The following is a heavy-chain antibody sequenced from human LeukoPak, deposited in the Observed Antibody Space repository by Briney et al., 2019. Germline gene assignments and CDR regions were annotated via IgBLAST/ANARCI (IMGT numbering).Heavy chain of an antibody. CDR2: IYHSGST. D-gene: IGHD3-9*01. Sequence: SETLSLTCAVSGYSISSGYYWGWIRQPPGKGLEWIGSIYHSGSTYYNPSLKSRVTISVDTSKNQFSLKLSSVTAADTAVYYCARGLLRYFDWSPYLDAFDIWGQGTMVTVSS. CDR3: ARGLLRYFDWSPYLDAFDI. CDR1: GYSISSGYY. J-gene: IGHJ3*02. V-gene: IGHV4-38-2*01.